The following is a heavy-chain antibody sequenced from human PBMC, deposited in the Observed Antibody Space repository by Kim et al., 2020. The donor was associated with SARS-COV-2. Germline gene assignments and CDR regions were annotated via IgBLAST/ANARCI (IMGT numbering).Heavy chain of an antibody. CDR2: ISSGSSNI. V-gene: IGHV3-48*03. Sequence: GGSLRLSCAASGFTFSAYELNWVRQAPGKGLEWVSYISSGSSNIHYADSVKGRFTISRDNAKNSLFLQLNSLRAEDTAVYYCATSLRYYYESRTDSWGQGTLVTVSS. J-gene: IGHJ4*02. CDR3: ATSLRYYYESRTDS. CDR1: GFTFSAYE. D-gene: IGHD3-22*01.